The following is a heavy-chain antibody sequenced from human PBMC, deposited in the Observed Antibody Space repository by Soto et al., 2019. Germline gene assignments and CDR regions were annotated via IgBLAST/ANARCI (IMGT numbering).Heavy chain of an antibody. D-gene: IGHD5-12*01. CDR3: ASADYSGYDCGYFDY. Sequence: EVQLVESGGGLVQPGGSLRLSCAASGFTVSSNYMSWVRQAPGKGLEWVSVIYSGGSTYYADSVKGRFTISRDNSKNPLYLQMNSLRAEDTAVYYCASADYSGYDCGYFDYWGQGTLVTVSS. CDR1: GFTVSSNY. J-gene: IGHJ4*02. CDR2: IYSGGST. V-gene: IGHV3-66*01.